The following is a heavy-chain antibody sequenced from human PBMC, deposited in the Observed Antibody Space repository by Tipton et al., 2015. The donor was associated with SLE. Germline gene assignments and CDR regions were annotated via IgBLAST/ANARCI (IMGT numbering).Heavy chain of an antibody. CDR2: ISSSSSYI. CDR3: ARSTYSSGCLGDY. Sequence: LRLSCAASGFTFSSYSMNWVRQAPGKGLEWVSSISSSSSYIYYADSVKGRFTISRDNAKNSLYLQMNSLRAEDTAVYYCARSTYSSGCLGDYWGQGTLVTVSS. CDR1: GFTFSSYS. V-gene: IGHV3-21*04. D-gene: IGHD6-19*01. J-gene: IGHJ4*02.